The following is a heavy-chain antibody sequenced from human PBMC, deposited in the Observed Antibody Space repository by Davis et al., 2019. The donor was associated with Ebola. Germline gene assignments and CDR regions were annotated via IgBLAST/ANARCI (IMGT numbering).Heavy chain of an antibody. V-gene: IGHV3-33*06. D-gene: IGHD4-17*01. CDR1: GFRTTTYG. J-gene: IGHJ4*02. Sequence: PGGSLRLSCAASGFRTTTYGMHWVRQAPGKGLEWVAVIWYDGSNENYAASVKGRFTISRDNSKNTVDLQMNSLRAEDTALDYCAKDYHDLGDSTHTLDYWGQGIMVTVSS. CDR2: IWYDGSNE. CDR3: AKDYHDLGDSTHTLDY.